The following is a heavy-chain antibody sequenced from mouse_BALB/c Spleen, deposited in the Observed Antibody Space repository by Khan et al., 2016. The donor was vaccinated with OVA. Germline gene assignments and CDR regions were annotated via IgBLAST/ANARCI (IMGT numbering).Heavy chain of an antibody. D-gene: IGHD2-1*01. V-gene: IGHV9-3-1*01. CDR3: ARSDGNYKFTY. CDR2: INTYTGES. Sequence: QIQLVQSGPELKKPGETVKISCKASGYAFTDYGMNWVKQAPGKGLKWMGWINTYTGESTYVDDFKGRLAISLETSASTAYLQVSNLKNEDTATYCCARSDGNYKFTYWGQGTLVTVSA. CDR1: GYAFTDYG. J-gene: IGHJ3*01.